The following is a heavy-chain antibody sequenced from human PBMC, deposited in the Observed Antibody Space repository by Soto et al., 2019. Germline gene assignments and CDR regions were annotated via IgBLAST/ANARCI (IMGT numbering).Heavy chain of an antibody. Sequence: EVQLLESGGDVVRPGGSLRLSCAASGFTFSSYAMGWVRQAPGKGLEWVAGVSRSGTYTFYADSVRGRFSISRDNSRDTVDLYMNALRGDDAAVYFCVKYTVTEDLGESWGQGTLVSVSS. CDR2: VSRSGTYT. D-gene: IGHD3-16*01. CDR3: VKYTVTEDLGES. V-gene: IGHV3-23*01. J-gene: IGHJ5*02. CDR1: GFTFSSYA.